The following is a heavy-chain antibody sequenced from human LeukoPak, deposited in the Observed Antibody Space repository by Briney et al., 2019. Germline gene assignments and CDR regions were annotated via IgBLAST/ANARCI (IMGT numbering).Heavy chain of an antibody. Sequence: GGSLRLSCAASGFTFSSYAMRWVRQAPGKGLEWVSAISGSGGSTYCADSVKGRFTISRDNSKNTLYLQMNSLRAEDTAVYYCAKGDYDILTGYPHFDYWGQGTLVTVSS. J-gene: IGHJ4*02. D-gene: IGHD3-9*01. CDR2: ISGSGGST. CDR1: GFTFSSYA. CDR3: AKGDYDILTGYPHFDY. V-gene: IGHV3-23*01.